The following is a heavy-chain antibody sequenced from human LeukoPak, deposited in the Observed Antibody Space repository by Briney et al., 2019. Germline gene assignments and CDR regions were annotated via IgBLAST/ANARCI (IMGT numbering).Heavy chain of an antibody. CDR2: ITGSGALT. CDR1: GFTLSNFA. J-gene: IGHJ4*02. V-gene: IGHV3-23*01. CDR3: AKAGNSGSYSNIDC. Sequence: GGSLRLSCAASGFTLSNFAMTWVRQAPGQGLEWVSSITGSGALTYYADSVKGRFTISKDNAMDTLFLQMNGLRADDTAVYFCAKAGNSGSYSNIDCWGQGTLVTVSS. D-gene: IGHD1-26*01.